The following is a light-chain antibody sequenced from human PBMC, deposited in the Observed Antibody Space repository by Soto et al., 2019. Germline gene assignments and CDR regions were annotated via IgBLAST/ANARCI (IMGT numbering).Light chain of an antibody. CDR1: SSNIGNNY. Sequence: QSVLTQPPSVSAAPGQKVTISCSGSSSNIGNNYVSWYQQLPGTAPKLLIYDNNKRPSGIPDRFSGSKSGTSGTLDITGLQTGDEADYYCATWEYSLTGEVVGGGTKVTVL. CDR3: ATWEYSLTGEV. V-gene: IGLV1-51*01. J-gene: IGLJ2*01. CDR2: DNN.